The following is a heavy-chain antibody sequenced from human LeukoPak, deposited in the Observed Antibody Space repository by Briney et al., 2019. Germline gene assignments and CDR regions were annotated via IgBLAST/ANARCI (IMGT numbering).Heavy chain of an antibody. V-gene: IGHV4-39*07. CDR2: VYYSGST. D-gene: IGHD1-26*01. CDR1: GGSLSSTSHY. CDR3: ARDGKTITFQH. J-gene: IGHJ1*01. Sequence: PSETLSLTCTVSGGSLSSTSHYWAWIRQPPGKGLEWVGSVYYSGSTYYNPSLKSRVTVSIDMSKNQFSLKLSSVTAADTAVYYCARDGKTITFQHWGQGTLVTVSS.